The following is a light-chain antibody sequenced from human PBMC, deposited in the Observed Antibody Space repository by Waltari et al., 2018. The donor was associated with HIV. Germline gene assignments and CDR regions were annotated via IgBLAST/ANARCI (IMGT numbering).Light chain of an antibody. J-gene: IGKJ2*03. Sequence: EIVLTQSPATLSLSPGERATLPCRPSQSVSSYLAWYQQKPGQAPRLLIYDASNRATGIPARFSGSGSGTDFTLTISTLEPEDFALYYCQQRSNWPPLYSFGQGTKLEIK. V-gene: IGKV3-11*01. CDR1: QSVSSY. CDR2: DAS. CDR3: QQRSNWPPLYS.